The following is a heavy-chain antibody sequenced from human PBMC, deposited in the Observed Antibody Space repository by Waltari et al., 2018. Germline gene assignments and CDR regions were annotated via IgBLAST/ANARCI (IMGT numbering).Heavy chain of an antibody. Sequence: QVQLQESGPGLVKPSETLSLTCTVSGGSINSYYWSWIRPPAGQGLEWIGRIYITGSTNYNPSLKSRVTMSVDTSKNQFSLKLSSVTAADTAVYYCARATVVAAKDFDLWGRGTLVTVSS. CDR2: IYITGST. CDR3: ARATVVAAKDFDL. V-gene: IGHV4-4*07. CDR1: GGSINSYY. J-gene: IGHJ2*01. D-gene: IGHD1-26*01.